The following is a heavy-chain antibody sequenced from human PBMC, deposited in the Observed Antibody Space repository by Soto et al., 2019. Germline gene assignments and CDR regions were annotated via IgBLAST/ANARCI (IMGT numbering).Heavy chain of an antibody. CDR3: ARALTKTYYDFWSGYPDLYYFDY. D-gene: IGHD3-3*01. V-gene: IGHV1-2*04. Sequence: QVQLVQSGAEVKKPGASVKVSCKASGYTFTGYYMHWVRQAPGQGLEWMGWINPNSGGTNYAQKFQGWVTMTRDTSISTAYMELSRLRSDDTAVYYCARALTKTYYDFWSGYPDLYYFDYWGQGTLVTVSS. J-gene: IGHJ4*02. CDR2: INPNSGGT. CDR1: GYTFTGYY.